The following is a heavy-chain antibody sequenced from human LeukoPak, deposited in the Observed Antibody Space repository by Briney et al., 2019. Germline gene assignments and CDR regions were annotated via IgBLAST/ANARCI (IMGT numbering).Heavy chain of an antibody. J-gene: IGHJ4*02. V-gene: IGHV4-34*01. D-gene: IGHD2-21*02. CDR3: ARGGFYCGGDCYVDY. Sequence: SETLSLTCAVYGGSFGPYYWSWIRQPPGKGLEWIGEINHSGSTNYNPSLKSRVTISVDTSKNQFSLKLSSVTAADTAVYYCARGGFYCGGDCYVDYWGQGTLVTVSS. CDR1: GGSFGPYY. CDR2: INHSGST.